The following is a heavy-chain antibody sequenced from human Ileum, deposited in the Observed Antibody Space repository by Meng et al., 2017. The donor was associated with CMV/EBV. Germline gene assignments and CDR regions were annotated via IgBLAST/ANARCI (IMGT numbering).Heavy chain of an antibody. V-gene: IGHV3-30-3*01. J-gene: IGHJ4*02. CDR3: ARDRWGAGTIDH. CDR1: GFTFSSYA. D-gene: IGHD6-19*01. Sequence: GESLKISCVASGFTFSSYAMHWVRQAPGKGLEWVAVISYDGSNKYYADSVKGRFTISRDNSKNTLYLQMNSLRAEDTAVYYCARDRWGAGTIDHWGQGTLVTVSS. CDR2: ISYDGSNK.